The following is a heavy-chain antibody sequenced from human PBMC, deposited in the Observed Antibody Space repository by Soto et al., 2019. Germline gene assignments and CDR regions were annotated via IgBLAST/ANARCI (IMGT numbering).Heavy chain of an antibody. CDR2: IDWDGDQ. CDR1: XXXLTTAGTF. J-gene: IGHJ4*02. V-gene: IGHV2-70*01. D-gene: IGHD2-2*01. Sequence: SGPTLVNXRXTLTVTCTXSXXXLTTAGTFVTWIRQPPGKALEWLALIDWDGDQYYNPSLKTRLSISKDTSKNEVVLTMTNVDPVDTATYFCARKGYDRGXXXGYFDFWGQGILVTVSS. CDR3: ARKGYDRGXXXGYFDF.